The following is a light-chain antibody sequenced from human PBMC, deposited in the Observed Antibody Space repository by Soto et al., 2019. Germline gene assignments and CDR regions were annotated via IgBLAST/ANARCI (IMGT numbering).Light chain of an antibody. Sequence: DIQMTQSPSSLSASVGDRVTITCRASQSIGTYLKWYQQKPGKAPKLLIYAASSLQSGVPSRFSGGGSGTDFTLAISSPQPEDFATYYCQQGYNTHALSFGGGTKVEIK. CDR2: AAS. J-gene: IGKJ4*01. V-gene: IGKV1-39*01. CDR1: QSIGTY. CDR3: QQGYNTHALS.